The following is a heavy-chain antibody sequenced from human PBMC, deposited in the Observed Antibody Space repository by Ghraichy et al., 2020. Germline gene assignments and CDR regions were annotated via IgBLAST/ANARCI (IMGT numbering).Heavy chain of an antibody. D-gene: IGHD5-24*01. CDR3: ALMATPIQSLGVSEYFQH. Sequence: SETLSLTCTVSGGSISSSSYYWGWIRQPPGKGLEWIGSIYYSGSTYYNPSLKSRVTISVDTSKNQFSLKLSSVTAADTAVYYCALMATPIQSLGVSEYFQHWGQGTLVTVSS. V-gene: IGHV4-39*01. CDR1: GGSISSSSYY. CDR2: IYYSGST. J-gene: IGHJ1*01.